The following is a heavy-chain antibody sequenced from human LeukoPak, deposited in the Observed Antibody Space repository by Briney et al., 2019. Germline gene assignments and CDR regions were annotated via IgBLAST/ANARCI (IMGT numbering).Heavy chain of an antibody. CDR3: ARNNFGDFLELAY. D-gene: IGHD2-21*02. Sequence: SQTLSLTCTVSGGSISSGDYYWRWIRQHPGKVLEWIGYIYSSGITHYNPSVKSRLTISLDTSKNQFSLNLSSVTAADTAVYYCARNNFGDFLELAYWGQGTLVTVSS. CDR1: GGSISSGDYY. J-gene: IGHJ4*02. CDR2: IYSSGIT. V-gene: IGHV4-31*03.